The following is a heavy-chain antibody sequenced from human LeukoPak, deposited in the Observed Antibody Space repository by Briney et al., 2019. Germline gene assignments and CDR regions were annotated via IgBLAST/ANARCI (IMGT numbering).Heavy chain of an antibody. CDR2: SDSSGTTI. J-gene: IGHJ4*02. D-gene: IGHD4-17*01. V-gene: IGHV3-48*03. CDR3: AREQTYGDYFDY. CDR1: GFTFRSYE. Sequence: GGYLRLSCAASGFTFRSYEMIWVRQPPGKGLEWVSYSDSSGTTISYADSVRGRFTISRDNAKNSLYLQMSSLRAEDTAVYYCAREQTYGDYFDYWGQGTLVTVSS.